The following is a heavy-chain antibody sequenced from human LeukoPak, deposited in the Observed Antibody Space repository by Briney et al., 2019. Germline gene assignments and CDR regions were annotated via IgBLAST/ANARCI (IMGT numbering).Heavy chain of an antibody. CDR3: AKDLYSSSWYAPYFDY. J-gene: IGHJ4*02. V-gene: IGHV4-34*01. D-gene: IGHD6-13*01. CDR2: INHSGST. Sequence: SETLSLTCAVYGGSFSGYYWSWIRQPPGKGLEWIGEINHSGSTNYNPSLKSRVTISVDTSKNQFSLKLSSVTAADTAVYYCAKDLYSSSWYAPYFDYWGQGTLVTVSS. CDR1: GGSFSGYY.